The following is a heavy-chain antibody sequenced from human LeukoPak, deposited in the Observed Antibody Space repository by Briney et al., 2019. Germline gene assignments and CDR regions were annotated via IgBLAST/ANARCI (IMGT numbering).Heavy chain of an antibody. CDR1: VGPFSSYY. Sequence: SEPLSLTCSVSVGPFSSYYWSWIRQPPGKGLECVGYINYSGGATYNPSLKSRVTISVGTSKNQSSLKLSSVPAADTAVYYCARRTAAWFDFWGEGTVVTVSS. CDR3: ARRTAAWFDF. V-gene: IGHV4-59*13. D-gene: IGHD6-25*01. CDR2: INYSGGA. J-gene: IGHJ4*02.